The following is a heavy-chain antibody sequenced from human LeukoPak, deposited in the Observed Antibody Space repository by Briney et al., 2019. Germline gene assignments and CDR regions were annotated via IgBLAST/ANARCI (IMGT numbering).Heavy chain of an antibody. V-gene: IGHV1-69*05. CDR1: LGTFRSYA. CDR2: ILPVFGAA. CDR3: AINYCSGGSCYNYYYYVDV. D-gene: IGHD2-15*01. J-gene: IGHJ6*03. Sequence: SVKVSCKASLGTFRSYAISWVRQAPGRGGEGVGGILPVFGAANYAQKFQGRDTITTDESPSTAYMELSRLRSQGTRVYYCAINYCSGGSCYNYYYYVDVWGKGTTVTVSS.